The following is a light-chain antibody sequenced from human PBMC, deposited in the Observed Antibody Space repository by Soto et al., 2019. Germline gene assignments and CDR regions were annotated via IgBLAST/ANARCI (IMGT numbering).Light chain of an antibody. CDR3: QHYSTSPWT. V-gene: IGKV3-20*01. J-gene: IGKJ1*01. CDR1: QSVSGSY. Sequence: EIVLTQSPGTLSLSPGERATLSCRARQSVSGSYLAWYQQKPGQSPRLLIYDASSRAAGIPDRFSGSGSGTDFTLTISRLEPEDFAVYYCQHYSTSPWTFGQGTKVESK. CDR2: DAS.